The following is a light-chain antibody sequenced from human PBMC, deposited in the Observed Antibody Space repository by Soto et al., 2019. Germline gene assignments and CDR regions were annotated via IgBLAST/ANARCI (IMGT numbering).Light chain of an antibody. CDR1: QSLLGTNGHSY. CDR2: LGS. Sequence: DIVMTQSPLSLPVTPGEPASISCRSSQSLLGTNGHSYLDWYLQKPWQSPQLLIYLGSNRASGVPDRFSGSGSGTDFTLKISRVEAEDVGVYHCMQALRAPPTFGQGTKVDSK. V-gene: IGKV2-28*01. J-gene: IGKJ1*01. CDR3: MQALRAPPT.